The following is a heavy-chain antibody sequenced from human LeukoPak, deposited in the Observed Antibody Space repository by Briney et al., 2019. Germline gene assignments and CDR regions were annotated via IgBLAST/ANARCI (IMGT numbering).Heavy chain of an antibody. CDR2: ISAYNGNT. V-gene: IGHV1-18*01. CDR3: ARDLLTYYYDSRGYYDYYFGY. Sequence: ASVKVSCKASGYTFTNYGITWVRQAPGQGLEWMGRISAYNGNTNYAQKLQGRVTMTTDTSTSTAYMELRSLRSDDTAVYYCARDLLTYYYDSRGYYDYYFGYWGQGSLVTVSS. CDR1: GYTFTNYG. J-gene: IGHJ4*02. D-gene: IGHD3-22*01.